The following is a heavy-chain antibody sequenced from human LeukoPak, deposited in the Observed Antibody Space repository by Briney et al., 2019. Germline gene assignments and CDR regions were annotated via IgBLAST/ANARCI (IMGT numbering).Heavy chain of an antibody. CDR1: GYTFTGYY. D-gene: IGHD3-22*01. Sequence: ASVNVSCKASGYTFTGYYMHWVRHAPGQGLEWMGWVNPNSGGTNYAQKFQGRVTMTRDTYISTAYMELSRLRSDDPAVYYCARDYYDSSGYYYPLHFDYWGQGTLVTVSS. CDR2: VNPNSGGT. J-gene: IGHJ4*02. CDR3: ARDYYDSSGYYYPLHFDY. V-gene: IGHV1-2*02.